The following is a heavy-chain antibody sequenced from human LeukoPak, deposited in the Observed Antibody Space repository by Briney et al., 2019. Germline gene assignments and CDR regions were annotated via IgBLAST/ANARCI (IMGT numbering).Heavy chain of an antibody. D-gene: IGHD6-19*01. CDR1: GFTFSSYA. Sequence: GGSLRLSCAASGFTFSSYAMSWVRQAPGKGLEWISAISGSGGSTYYADSVKGRFTISRDNSKNTLYLQMNSLRAEDTAVYYCAKSQGLGINYFDYWGQGTLVTVSS. CDR2: ISGSGGST. CDR3: AKSQGLGINYFDY. J-gene: IGHJ4*02. V-gene: IGHV3-23*01.